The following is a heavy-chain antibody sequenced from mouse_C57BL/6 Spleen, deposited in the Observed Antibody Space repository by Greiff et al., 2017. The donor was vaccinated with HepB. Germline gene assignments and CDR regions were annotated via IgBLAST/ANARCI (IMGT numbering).Heavy chain of an antibody. D-gene: IGHD2-3*01. V-gene: IGHV5-16*01. J-gene: IGHJ4*01. CDR1: GFTFSDYY. Sequence: EVMLVESEGGLVQPGSSMKLSCTASGFTFSDYYMAWVRQVPEKGLEWVANINYDGSSTYYLDSLKSRFIISRDNAKNILYLQMSSLKSEDTATYYCAREWDGYSYAMDYWGQGTSVTVSS. CDR3: AREWDGYSYAMDY. CDR2: INYDGSST.